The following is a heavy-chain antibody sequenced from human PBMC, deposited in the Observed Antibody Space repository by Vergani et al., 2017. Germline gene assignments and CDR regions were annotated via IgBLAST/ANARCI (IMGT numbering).Heavy chain of an antibody. CDR3: AGDSSSWQRADY. Sequence: QVRLQESGPGLVKPSETLSPICTVSGVSITTYYWSWVRQPPGKGLEWLGYVYYSGSTTYNPSLKSRLTISEDTSKNQFSLRLSSVTAAETALYYCAGDSSSWQRADYWGQRALVTVSS. D-gene: IGHD6-13*01. V-gene: IGHV4-59*13. CDR1: GVSITTYY. CDR2: VYYSGST. J-gene: IGHJ4*01.